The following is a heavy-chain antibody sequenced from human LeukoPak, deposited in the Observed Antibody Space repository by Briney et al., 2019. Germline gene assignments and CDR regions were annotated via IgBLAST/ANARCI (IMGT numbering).Heavy chain of an antibody. J-gene: IGHJ4*02. CDR2: IRYDGSNK. D-gene: IGHD2-2*01. CDR1: GFTFSSYG. CDR3: AKGRHPIVVVPAAIDY. Sequence: GGSLRLSCAASGFTFSSYGMHWVRQAPGKGLEWVAFIRYDGSNKYYADSVKGRFTISRDNSKNTLYLQMNSLRAEDTAVYYCAKGRHPIVVVPAAIDYWGQGTLVTVSS. V-gene: IGHV3-30*02.